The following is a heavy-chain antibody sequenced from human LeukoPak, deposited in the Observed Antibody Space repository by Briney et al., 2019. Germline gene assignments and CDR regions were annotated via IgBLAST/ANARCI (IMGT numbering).Heavy chain of an antibody. CDR1: GGSISSYY. V-gene: IGHV4-59*12. Sequence: SETLSLTCTVSGGSISSYYWSWIRQPPGKGLEWIGYIYYSGTTNYNPSLKSRVTISVDTSKNQFSLKLSSVTAADTAVYYCARTNFARYFDWLLTPYWYFDLWGRGTLVTVSS. D-gene: IGHD3-9*01. J-gene: IGHJ2*01. CDR2: IYYSGTT. CDR3: ARTNFARYFDWLLTPYWYFDL.